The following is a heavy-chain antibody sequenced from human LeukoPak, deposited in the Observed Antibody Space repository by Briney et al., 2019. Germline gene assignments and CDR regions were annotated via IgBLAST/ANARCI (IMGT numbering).Heavy chain of an antibody. Sequence: PEASVKVSCKASGYTFTSYGISWVRQAPGQGLEWMGWISAYNGNTNYAQKLQGRVTMTTDTSTSTAYMELRSLRSDDTAVYYCARISMVRGVILGPDYWGQGTLVTVSS. CDR2: ISAYNGNT. V-gene: IGHV1-18*01. CDR1: GYTFTSYG. D-gene: IGHD3-10*01. CDR3: ARISMVRGVILGPDY. J-gene: IGHJ4*02.